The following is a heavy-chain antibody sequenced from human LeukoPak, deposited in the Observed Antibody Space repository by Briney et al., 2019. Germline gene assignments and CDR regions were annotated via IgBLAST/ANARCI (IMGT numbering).Heavy chain of an antibody. V-gene: IGHV3-23*01. J-gene: IGHJ4*02. CDR2: ISGSGGST. CDR1: GFTFSGYA. D-gene: IGHD2-2*01. CDR3: AKDPRVIVVVPAATND. Sequence: GGSLRLSCAASGFTFSGYAMSWVRQAPGKGLEWVSAISGSGGSTYYADSVKGRFTISRDNSKNTLYLQMNSLRAEDTAVYYCAKDPRVIVVVPAATNDWGQGTLVTVSS.